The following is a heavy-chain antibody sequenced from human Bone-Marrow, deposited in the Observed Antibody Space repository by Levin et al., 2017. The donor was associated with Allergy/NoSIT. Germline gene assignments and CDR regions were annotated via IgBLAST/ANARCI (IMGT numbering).Heavy chain of an antibody. D-gene: IGHD6-6*01. CDR3: ARVTSETRPNFDY. CDR1: GVSISRYNYY. V-gene: IGHV4-39*01. Sequence: SQTLSLTCTVSGVSISRYNYYWGWIRQPPGKGLEWLANIYYSGNSYYNPSLQSRLSTSVDTSKNQFSLKLTSVTASDTAVYYCARVTSETRPNFDYWGQGTPVTVSS. J-gene: IGHJ4*02. CDR2: IYYSGNS.